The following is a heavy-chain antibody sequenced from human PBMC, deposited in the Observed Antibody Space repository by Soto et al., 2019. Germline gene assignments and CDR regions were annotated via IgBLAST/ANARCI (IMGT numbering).Heavy chain of an antibody. CDR3: ARENGNMHHNAHYAY. J-gene: IGHJ4*02. CDR2: INPSGGRT. V-gene: IGHV1-46*04. CDR1: GYPFSSYY. D-gene: IGHD3-16*01. Sequence: QVQFVQSGAEVKKTGASVSLSCKASGYPFSSYYMHWVRQAPGQGLEWVGLINPSGGRTNYAQRLQCRLTLNSTTSTNTLYTKLSRLCPEDTAVYYCARENGNMHHNAHYAYLGQGTLVTVCS.